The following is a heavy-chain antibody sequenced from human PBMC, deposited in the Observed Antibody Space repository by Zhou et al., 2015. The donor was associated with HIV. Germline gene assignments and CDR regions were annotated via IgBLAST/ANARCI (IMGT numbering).Heavy chain of an antibody. D-gene: IGHD6-13*01. CDR3: ARGSEQQLGRYYFDY. CDR2: ISGYNGNT. V-gene: IGHV1-18*01. CDR1: GYTFSNYG. J-gene: IGHJ4*02. Sequence: QVQLVQSGAEVKKPGASVKVSCKASGYTFSNYGISWVRQAPGQGLEWMGWISGYNGNTNYAQNLQGRVTMTTDTSTSTAYMELRTLRSDDTAMYFCARGSEQQLGRYYFDYWGQGTLVT.